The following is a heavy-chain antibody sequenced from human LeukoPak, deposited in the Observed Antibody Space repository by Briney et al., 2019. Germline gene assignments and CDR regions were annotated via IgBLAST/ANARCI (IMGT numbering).Heavy chain of an antibody. D-gene: IGHD6-19*01. CDR3: AKDWGSSGWYNWFDP. CDR1: GFTIGNHG. Sequence: GTSLRLSCAVSGFTIGNHGMHWVRQAAGKGLEWVAMISHDGRAEYYRDSVKGRLTISRDNSNNMLYLQMNSLRVEDTAVYYCAKDWGSSGWYNWFDPWGQGTLVTVSS. V-gene: IGHV3-30*18. J-gene: IGHJ5*02. CDR2: ISHDGRAE.